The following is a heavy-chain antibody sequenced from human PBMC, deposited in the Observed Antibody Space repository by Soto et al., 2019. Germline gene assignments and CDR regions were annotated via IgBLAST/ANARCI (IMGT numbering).Heavy chain of an antibody. D-gene: IGHD3-10*01. CDR1: GYTFNNYG. Sequence: ASVKVSCKASGYTFNNYGISWVRQAPGQGLEWMGWISTYNGKTKYGQKFQGRVTMTTDTSTSTVYMELRSLRSDDTAVYYCAREKHGSGSYLYFAPSNGMDVWGQGTTVTVSS. CDR2: ISTYNGKT. V-gene: IGHV1-18*01. J-gene: IGHJ6*02. CDR3: AREKHGSGSYLYFAPSNGMDV.